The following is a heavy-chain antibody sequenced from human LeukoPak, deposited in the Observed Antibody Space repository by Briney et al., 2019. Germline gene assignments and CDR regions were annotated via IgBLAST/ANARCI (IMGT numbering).Heavy chain of an antibody. J-gene: IGHJ3*01. V-gene: IGHV3-48*03. CDR3: ARDFSDAFDL. Sequence: GGSLRLSCAASGFTFTIYEMLWVRQAPGRGLEWVSYIGSGGGTIYYADSVKGRFTISRDNAKNSLYLQMNTLRAEDTAVYYCARDFSDAFDLWGQGTMVTVSS. CDR2: IGSGGGTI. CDR1: GFTFTIYE.